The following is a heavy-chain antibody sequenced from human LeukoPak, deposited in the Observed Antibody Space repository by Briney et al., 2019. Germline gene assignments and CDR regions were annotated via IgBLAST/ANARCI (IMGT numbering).Heavy chain of an antibody. J-gene: IGHJ4*02. CDR2: ISYDGSNK. CDR3: ATTFGHVDY. D-gene: IGHD3-10*01. V-gene: IGHV3-30*03. Sequence: GGSLRLSCAASGFTFSSYGMPWVRQAPGKGLEWVAVISYDGSNKYYADSVKGRFTISRDNSKNTLYLQMNSLRAEDTAVYYCATTFGHVDYWGQGTLVTVSS. CDR1: GFTFSSYG.